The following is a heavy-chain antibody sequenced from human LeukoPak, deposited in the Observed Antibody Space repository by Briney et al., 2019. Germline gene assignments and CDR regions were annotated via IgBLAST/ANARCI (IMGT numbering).Heavy chain of an antibody. Sequence: GRSLRLSCAASGFTFSSYAMSWVRQAPGKGLEWVSAISGSGGSTYYADSVKGRFTISRDSSKNTLYLQMNSLRAEDTAVYYCAKVLAYCGGDCYSPFDYWGQGTLVTVSS. CDR2: ISGSGGST. D-gene: IGHD2-21*02. V-gene: IGHV3-23*01. CDR3: AKVLAYCGGDCYSPFDY. CDR1: GFTFSSYA. J-gene: IGHJ4*02.